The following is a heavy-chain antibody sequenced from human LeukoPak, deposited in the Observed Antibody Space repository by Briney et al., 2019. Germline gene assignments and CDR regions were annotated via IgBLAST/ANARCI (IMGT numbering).Heavy chain of an antibody. J-gene: IGHJ4*02. V-gene: IGHV3-23*01. Sequence: GGSLRLSCAASGITFSYYAMSWVRQAPGKGLEWVSTIGDRADRTYYADSVKGRFIVSRDNTKDMLYLQMNSLRAEDTAIYYCAKDTYYNSRSGYYVFDSWGQGALVTVSS. CDR1: GITFSYYA. CDR3: AKDTYYNSRSGYYVFDS. CDR2: IGDRADRT. D-gene: IGHD3-3*01.